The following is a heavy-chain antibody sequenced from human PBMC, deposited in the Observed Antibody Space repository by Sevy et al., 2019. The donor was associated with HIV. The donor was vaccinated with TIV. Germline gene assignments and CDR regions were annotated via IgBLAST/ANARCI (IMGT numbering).Heavy chain of an antibody. CDR1: GFTVSSNY. J-gene: IGHJ6*02. CDR3: ARDISREGGAPGYYYGMDV. Sequence: GSLRLSCAASGFTVSSNYMSWVRQAPGKGLEWVSVIYSGGSTYYADSVKGRFTISRDNSRNTLYLQMNSLRAEDTAVYYCARDISREGGAPGYYYGMDVWGQGTTVTVSS. V-gene: IGHV3-53*01. CDR2: IYSGGST. D-gene: IGHD1-26*01.